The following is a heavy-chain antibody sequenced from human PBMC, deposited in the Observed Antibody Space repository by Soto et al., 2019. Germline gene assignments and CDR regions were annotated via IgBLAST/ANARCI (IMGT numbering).Heavy chain of an antibody. D-gene: IGHD6-13*01. V-gene: IGHV3-23*01. J-gene: IGHJ4*02. CDR2: ISGSGGST. CDR1: GFTFSSYA. CDR3: AWFKPMDSSRHDY. Sequence: GGSLRLSCAASGFTFSSYAMSWVRQAPGKGLEWVSAISGSGGSTYYADSVKGRFTISRDNSKNTMYLQMNSLRAEDTAVYYSAWFKPMDSSRHDYWAQGTLGTVS.